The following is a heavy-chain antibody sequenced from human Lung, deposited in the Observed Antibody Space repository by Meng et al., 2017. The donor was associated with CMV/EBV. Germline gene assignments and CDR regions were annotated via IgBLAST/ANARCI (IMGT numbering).Heavy chain of an antibody. Sequence: GGSXRLXXAASGFTFSSYAMHWVRQAPGKGLEWVAVISYDGSNKYYADSVKGRFTISRDNSKNTLYLQMNSLRAEDTAVYYCARDMYYDFWSGYYSRGGDYYYGMDVWXQGTXVTVAS. CDR3: ARDMYYDFWSGYYSRGGDYYYGMDV. D-gene: IGHD3-3*01. CDR1: GFTFSSYA. V-gene: IGHV3-30*04. CDR2: ISYDGSNK. J-gene: IGHJ6*02.